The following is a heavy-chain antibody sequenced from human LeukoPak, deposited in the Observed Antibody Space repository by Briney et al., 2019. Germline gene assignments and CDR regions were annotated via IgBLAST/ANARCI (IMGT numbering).Heavy chain of an antibody. Sequence: GGSLRLSCAASGFIFSSHAMSWVRQAPGKGLEWVSSLSDSGASTYYADSVKGRFTISRDNSKNTLYLQMNSLRAEDTAVYYCAKKFVSDSSNYYKYFFDYWGQGTLVSVSS. CDR1: GFIFSSHA. CDR3: AKKFVSDSSNYYKYFFDY. CDR2: LSDSGAST. J-gene: IGHJ4*02. V-gene: IGHV3-23*01. D-gene: IGHD3-22*01.